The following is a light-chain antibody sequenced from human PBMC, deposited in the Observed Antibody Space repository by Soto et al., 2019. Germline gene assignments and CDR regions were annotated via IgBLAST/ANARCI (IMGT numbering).Light chain of an antibody. V-gene: IGKV3-20*01. CDR1: QSVSSNY. CDR2: AAS. J-gene: IGKJ1*01. Sequence: EIVLTQSPGTLSLSPGERATLSCISSQSVSSNYLAWYQQKPGQAPRVLIYAASGRATGIPDRFSGSGSETDFTLTISSLQPEDFATYSCQQSYSTTWTFGQGTKVDIK. CDR3: QQSYSTTWT.